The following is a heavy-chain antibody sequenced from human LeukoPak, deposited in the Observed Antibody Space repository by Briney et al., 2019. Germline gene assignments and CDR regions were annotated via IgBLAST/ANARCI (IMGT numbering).Heavy chain of an antibody. V-gene: IGHV1-58*02. CDR3: ATGSGWYSPDY. CDR1: GFTFLSSP. CDR2: IVVGSGNT. D-gene: IGHD6-19*01. Sequence: GASVKVSCKASGFTFLSSPMHWVRQARGQRLERIGWIVVGSGNTNYAQKFQGRVTITRDMSTSTAYMELSSLRSEDTAVYYCATGSGWYSPDYWGQGTLVTVSS. J-gene: IGHJ4*02.